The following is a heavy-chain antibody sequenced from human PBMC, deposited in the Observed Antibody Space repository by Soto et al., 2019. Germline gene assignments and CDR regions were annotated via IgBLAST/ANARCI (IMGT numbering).Heavy chain of an antibody. Sequence: SETLSLTCTVSGGSISSYYWSWIRQPPGKGLEWIGYIYDSGSTNYNPSLKSRVTISVDKSKNQFSLKLSSVTAADTAVYYCARVLGNDAFDIWGQGTMVTVSS. J-gene: IGHJ3*02. CDR2: IYDSGST. D-gene: IGHD3-3*02. CDR3: ARVLGNDAFDI. V-gene: IGHV4-59*12. CDR1: GGSISSYY.